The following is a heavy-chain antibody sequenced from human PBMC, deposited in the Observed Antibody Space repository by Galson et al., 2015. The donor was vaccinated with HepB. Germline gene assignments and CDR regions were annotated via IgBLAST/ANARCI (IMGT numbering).Heavy chain of an antibody. CDR2: IIPMLGIA. V-gene: IGHV1-69*10. CDR3: ARGTMADYFDY. D-gene: IGHD4/OR15-4a*01. CDR1: GGTFSSYA. J-gene: IGHJ4*02. Sequence: SVKVSCKASGGTFSSYAISWVRQAPGQGLEWMGGIIPMLGIANYAQKFQGRVTITADKSTSTAYMELSSLRSEDTAVYYCARGTMADYFDYWGQGTLVTVSS.